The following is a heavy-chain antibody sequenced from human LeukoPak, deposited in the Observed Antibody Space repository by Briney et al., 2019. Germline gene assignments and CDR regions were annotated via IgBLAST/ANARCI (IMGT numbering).Heavy chain of an antibody. CDR3: AKDQGYCSGGSCYYFDY. J-gene: IGHJ4*02. CDR1: GFTFSSYG. CDR2: ISYDGGNK. D-gene: IGHD2-15*01. V-gene: IGHV3-30*18. Sequence: GGSLRLSCAASGFTFSSYGMHWVRQAPGKGLEWVAVISYDGGNKYYADSVKGRFTISRDNSKNTLYLQMNSLRAEDTAVYYCAKDQGYCSGGSCYYFDYWGQGTLVTVSS.